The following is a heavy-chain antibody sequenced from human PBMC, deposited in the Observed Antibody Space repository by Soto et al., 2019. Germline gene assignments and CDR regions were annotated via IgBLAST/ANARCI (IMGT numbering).Heavy chain of an antibody. CDR2: ITSNGGNT. CDR1: GFTFSSYA. J-gene: IGHJ6*02. V-gene: IGHV3-64*01. D-gene: IGHD2-21*01. CDR3: ARRIPFGYGMDV. Sequence: EVQLVESGGGLVQPGGSLRLSCAASGFTFSSYAMHWVRQAPGKGLEYVSAITSNGGNTDYASSVKGRFTISRDYSKNPLYLQMGSLRAEDMAVYYCARRIPFGYGMDVWGQGTTVTVSS.